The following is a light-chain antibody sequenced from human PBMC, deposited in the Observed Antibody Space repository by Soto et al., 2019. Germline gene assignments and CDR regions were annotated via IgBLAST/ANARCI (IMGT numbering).Light chain of an antibody. Sequence: QSALTQPASVSGSPGQSISVSCTGSSGDVGSYNYVSWHQQHPGKAPKVIITEVSNRPSGVSNRFSGSKSGNTASLTISGLQAEDEADYYCSSYISSSTFVVFGGGTKLTVL. V-gene: IGLV2-14*01. CDR2: EVS. J-gene: IGLJ2*01. CDR1: SGDVGSYNY. CDR3: SSYISSSTFVV.